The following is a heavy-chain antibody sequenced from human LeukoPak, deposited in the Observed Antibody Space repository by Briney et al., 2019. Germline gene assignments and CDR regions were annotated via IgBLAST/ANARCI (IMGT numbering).Heavy chain of an antibody. CDR3: AKVRYSGSYYYGMDV. CDR2: ISYDGSNK. CDR1: GFAFSSYG. Sequence: PGRSLRLSCAASGFAFSSYGMHWVRQAPGKGLEWVAVISYDGSNKYNADSVKGRFTISRDNSKNTVYLQMNSLRAEDTAVYYCAKVRYSGSYYYGMDVWGQGTTVTVSS. J-gene: IGHJ6*02. V-gene: IGHV3-30*18. D-gene: IGHD6-13*01.